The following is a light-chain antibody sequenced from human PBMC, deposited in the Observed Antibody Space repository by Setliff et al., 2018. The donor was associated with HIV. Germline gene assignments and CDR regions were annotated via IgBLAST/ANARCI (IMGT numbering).Light chain of an antibody. V-gene: IGLV2-14*03. CDR2: DVS. J-gene: IGLJ1*01. CDR3: SSYTGRSTFV. CDR1: SSNVGGYNY. Sequence: QSALTQPASVSGSPGQSITISCSGTSSNVGGYNYVSWYQQHPGKAPKLMIYDVSNRPSGVSNRFSGSKSGNTASLTISGLQAEDEADYHCSSYTGRSTFVFGTGTKGTVL.